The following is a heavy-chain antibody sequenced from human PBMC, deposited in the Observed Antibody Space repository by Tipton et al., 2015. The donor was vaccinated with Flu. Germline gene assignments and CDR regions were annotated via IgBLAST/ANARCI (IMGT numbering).Heavy chain of an antibody. D-gene: IGHD2-2*01. CDR2: IIPIFGTA. CDR1: GGTFSSYA. V-gene: IGHV1-69*18. Sequence: QVQLVQSGAEVKKPGSSVKVSCKASGGTFSSYAISWVRQAPGQGLGWMGRIIPIFGTANYAQKFQGRVTITADESTSTAYMELSSLRSEDTAVYYCAWGPGIVVVPAAMGWFDPWGQGTLVTVSS. CDR3: AWGPGIVVVPAAMGWFDP. J-gene: IGHJ5*02.